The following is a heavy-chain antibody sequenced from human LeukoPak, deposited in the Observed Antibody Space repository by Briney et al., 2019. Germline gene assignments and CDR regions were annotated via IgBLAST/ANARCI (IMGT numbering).Heavy chain of an antibody. D-gene: IGHD6-13*01. CDR3: ARVVIAAAGTFELDY. Sequence: ASVKVSCKASGYTFTSSDIHWVRQATGQGLEWMGWMNPNSGNRGYAQKFQGRVTVTRNTSISTAYMELSSLRSEDTAVYYCARVVIAAAGTFELDYWGQGTPVTVSS. CDR2: MNPNSGNR. J-gene: IGHJ4*02. CDR1: GYTFTSSD. V-gene: IGHV1-8*01.